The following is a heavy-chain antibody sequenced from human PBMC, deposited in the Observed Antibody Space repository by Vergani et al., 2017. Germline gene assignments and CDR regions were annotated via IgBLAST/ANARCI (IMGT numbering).Heavy chain of an antibody. V-gene: IGHV4-34*01. CDR1: GGSFSGYY. D-gene: IGHD3-22*01. Sequence: QVQLQQWGAGLLKPSETLSLTCAVYGGSFSGYYWSWIRQPPGKGLEWIGEINHSGSTNYNPSLKSRVTISVDTSKNQFSLKLSSVTAADTAVYYCARGLAPSSGRYYFDYWGQGTLVTVSS. CDR2: INHSGST. J-gene: IGHJ4*02. CDR3: ARGLAPSSGRYYFDY.